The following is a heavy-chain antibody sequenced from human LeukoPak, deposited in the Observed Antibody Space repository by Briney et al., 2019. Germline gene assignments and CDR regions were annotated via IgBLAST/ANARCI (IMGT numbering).Heavy chain of an antibody. CDR2: ISSSSSYI. D-gene: IGHD3-3*01. J-gene: IGHJ4*02. CDR3: ARYHRHTIFGVGLHYFDY. V-gene: IGHV3-21*01. Sequence: GGSLRLSCAPSGFTFSSYSMNWVRQAPGKGLEWVSSISSSSSYIYYADSVKGRFTISRDNAKNSLYLQMNSLRAEDTAVYYCARYHRHTIFGVGLHYFDYWGQGTLVTVSS. CDR1: GFTFSSYS.